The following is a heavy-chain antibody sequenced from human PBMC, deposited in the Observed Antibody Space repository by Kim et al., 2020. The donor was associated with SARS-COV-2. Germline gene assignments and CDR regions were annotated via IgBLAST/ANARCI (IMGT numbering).Heavy chain of an antibody. CDR2: IIPIFGTA. CDR1: GGTFSSYA. J-gene: IGHJ4*02. Sequence: SVKVSCKASGGTFSSYAISWVRQAPGQGLEWMGGIIPIFGTANYAQKFQGRVTITADESTSTAYMELSSLRSEDTAVYYCARAPRGQRYCGGDCGEGPFDYWGQGTLVTVSS. D-gene: IGHD2-21*02. V-gene: IGHV1-69*13. CDR3: ARAPRGQRYCGGDCGEGPFDY.